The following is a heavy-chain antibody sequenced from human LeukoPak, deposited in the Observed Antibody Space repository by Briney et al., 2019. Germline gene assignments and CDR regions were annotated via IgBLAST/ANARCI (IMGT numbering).Heavy chain of an antibody. D-gene: IGHD4-11*01. CDR1: GGSISSYY. CDR3: ARGERDYSDSNIYARYFDY. CDR2: IYYSGST. V-gene: IGHV4-59*12. Sequence: KTSETLSLTCTVSGGSISSYYWSWIRQPPGKGLEWIGYIYYSGSTNYNPSLKSRVTISVDTSKNQFSLKLSSVTAADTAVYYCARGERDYSDSNIYARYFDYWGQGTLVTVSS. J-gene: IGHJ4*02.